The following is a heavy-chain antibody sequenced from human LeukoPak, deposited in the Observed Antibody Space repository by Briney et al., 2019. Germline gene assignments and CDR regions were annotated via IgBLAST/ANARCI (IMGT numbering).Heavy chain of an antibody. D-gene: IGHD3-9*01. J-gene: IGHJ5*02. CDR2: MNPNSGNT. Sequence: ASVKASCKASGYTFTSYDINWVRQATGQGLEWMGWMNPNSGNTGYAQKFQGRVTMTRNTSISTAYMELSSLRSEDTAVYYCARAPLRYFDWPISPWEPDNWFDPWGQGTLVTVSS. V-gene: IGHV1-8*01. CDR1: GYTFTSYD. CDR3: ARAPLRYFDWPISPWEPDNWFDP.